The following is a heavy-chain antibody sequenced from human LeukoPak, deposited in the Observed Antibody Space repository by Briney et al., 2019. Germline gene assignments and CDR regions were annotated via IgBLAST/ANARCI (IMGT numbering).Heavy chain of an antibody. CDR1: GFTFSSYG. V-gene: IGHV3-30*02. J-gene: IGHJ4*02. Sequence: GGSLRLSCAASGFTFSSYGMHWVRQAPGKGLEWVAFIRYDGSNKYYADSVKGRFTISRDNSKNTLYLQMNNLRTDDTAFYYCAKVMITVVTTSKLDSWGQGTLVTVSS. D-gene: IGHD4-23*01. CDR3: AKVMITVVTTSKLDS. CDR2: IRYDGSNK.